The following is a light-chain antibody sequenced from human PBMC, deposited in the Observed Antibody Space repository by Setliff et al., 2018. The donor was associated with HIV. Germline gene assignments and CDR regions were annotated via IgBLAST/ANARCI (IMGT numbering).Light chain of an antibody. CDR3: SSYTSTTREV. V-gene: IGLV2-14*01. CDR1: SSDVGDYNF. CDR2: EVT. Sequence: ALTQPASVSGSPGQSITISCTGTSSDVGDYNFVSWYQQYPGKGPKLIIYEVTSRPSGVSDRFSGSKSGNTASLTISGLQAEDEANYYCSSYTSTTREVFGTGTKVTV. J-gene: IGLJ1*01.